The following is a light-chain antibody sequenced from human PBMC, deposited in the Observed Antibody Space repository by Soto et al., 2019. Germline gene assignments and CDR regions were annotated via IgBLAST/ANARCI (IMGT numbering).Light chain of an antibody. CDR3: QQYYSTPGT. J-gene: IGKJ1*01. Sequence: DILMTQSPASLAVSLGERATINCKSSQSFLYSSNNKNYLAWYQQKPGQPPKLLIYWASTRESGVPDRFSGSGSGTDFTLTISSLQAEDVAVYYCQQYYSTPGTFGQGTKVDIK. CDR2: WAS. CDR1: QSFLYSSNNKNY. V-gene: IGKV4-1*01.